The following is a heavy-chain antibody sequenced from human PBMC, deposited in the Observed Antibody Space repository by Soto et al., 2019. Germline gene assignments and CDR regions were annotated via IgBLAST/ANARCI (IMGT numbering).Heavy chain of an antibody. Sequence: EVRLVESGGGLVKPGGSLRLSCAASGFTFSNAWMSWVRQAPGKGLEWVGRIKSKTDGGTTDYAAPVKGRFTISRDDSKNTLYLQMNSLKTEDTAVYYCTTEDYYGSGSYYFPYYYYGMDVWGQGTTVTVSS. D-gene: IGHD3-10*01. CDR1: GFTFSNAW. J-gene: IGHJ6*02. CDR3: TTEDYYGSGSYYFPYYYYGMDV. V-gene: IGHV3-15*01. CDR2: IKSKTDGGTT.